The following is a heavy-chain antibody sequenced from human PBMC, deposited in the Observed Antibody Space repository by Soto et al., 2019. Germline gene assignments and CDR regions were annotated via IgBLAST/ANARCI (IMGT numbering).Heavy chain of an antibody. V-gene: IGHV1-69*04. Sequence: QVQLVQSGAEVKKPGSSVKVSCKASGGTFSSFVISWVRQAPGQGLEWMGRIIPSIGIINYAQKIQGRVTITADTSTSTAYMELSSLGSDDTAVYYCAREGDMKFHSDSSDEPGYWGQGTLVTVSS. CDR3: AREGDMKFHSDSSDEPGY. J-gene: IGHJ4*02. CDR1: GGTFSSFV. D-gene: IGHD3-22*01. CDR2: IIPSIGII.